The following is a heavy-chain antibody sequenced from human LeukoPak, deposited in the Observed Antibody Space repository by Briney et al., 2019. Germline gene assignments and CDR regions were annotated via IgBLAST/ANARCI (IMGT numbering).Heavy chain of an antibody. V-gene: IGHV4-59*01. J-gene: IGHJ4*02. CDR3: AGDAVAGTIGGY. CDR1: GGSISSYY. CDR2: IYYSGSS. Sequence: SETLSLTCTVSGGSISSYYWSWVRQPPGKGLEWIGYIYYSGSSNYNPYLKSRVTISVETCKNKFSLKLRYVNAADTAVYYCAGDAVAGTIGGYWGQGTLVTVSS. D-gene: IGHD6-19*01.